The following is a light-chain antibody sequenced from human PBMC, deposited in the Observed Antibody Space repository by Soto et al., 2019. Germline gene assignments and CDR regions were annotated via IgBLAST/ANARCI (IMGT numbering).Light chain of an antibody. CDR3: QPWGTAIHDVL. J-gene: IGLJ2*01. Sequence: QPVLTQPPSASASLGASVKLTCTLSSGHGTYAIAWHQQQPEKGPRYLMKLNSDGSHSKGDGIPDRFSGSSSGAERHLTISSLASEDEADSFCQPWGTAIHDVLFGGRTKLAVL. CDR1: SGHGTYA. V-gene: IGLV4-69*01. CDR2: LNSDGSH.